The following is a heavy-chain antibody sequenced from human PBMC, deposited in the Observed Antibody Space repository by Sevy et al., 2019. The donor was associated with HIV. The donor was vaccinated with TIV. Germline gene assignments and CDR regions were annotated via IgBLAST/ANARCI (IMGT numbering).Heavy chain of an antibody. CDR2: ISYDGSNK. Sequence: GGSLRLSCAASGFTFSSYGMHWDRQAPGKGLEWVAVISYDGSNKYYADSVKGRFTISRDNSKNTLYLQMNSLRAEDTAVYYCAKALVAAAGGGYFDYWGQGTLVTVSS. CDR3: AKALVAAAGGGYFDY. V-gene: IGHV3-30*18. CDR1: GFTFSSYG. D-gene: IGHD6-13*01. J-gene: IGHJ4*02.